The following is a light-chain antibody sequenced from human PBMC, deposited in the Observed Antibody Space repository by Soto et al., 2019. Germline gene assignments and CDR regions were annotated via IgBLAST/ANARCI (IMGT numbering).Light chain of an antibody. V-gene: IGKV2-24*01. Sequence: DIVLTQTPLSSPVTLGQPASISCTSSQSLVHSDGNTYLSWLQQRPGQPPRLLIYKSSKRLSGVTARFSGSGAGTEFTLRISRVEVEDVGVYYWMQGTQFLITFGQGTRLEI. CDR3: MQGTQFLIT. J-gene: IGKJ5*01. CDR1: QSLVHSDGNTY. CDR2: KSS.